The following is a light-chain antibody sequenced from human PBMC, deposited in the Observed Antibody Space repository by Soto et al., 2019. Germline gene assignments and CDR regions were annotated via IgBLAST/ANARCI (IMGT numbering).Light chain of an antibody. CDR3: QQHETSPPT. CDR1: QSVSSY. J-gene: IGKJ1*01. V-gene: IGKV3-11*01. Sequence: IVLTPSPATLSLSPGGRATLSCRASQSVSSYLAWYQQKPGQAPRLLMYEASNRATGIPARFSGGGSGTDFTLTISSLEPEDFAVYYCQQHETSPPTFGQGTKVDIK. CDR2: EAS.